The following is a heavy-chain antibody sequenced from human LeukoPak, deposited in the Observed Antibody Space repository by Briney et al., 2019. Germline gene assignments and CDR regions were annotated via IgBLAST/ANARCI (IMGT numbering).Heavy chain of an antibody. D-gene: IGHD2/OR15-2a*01. V-gene: IGHV3-7*01. CDR1: GFTFSSYW. CDR3: ARDNNNWFDR. Sequence: GGSLRLSCAASGFTFSSYWMSWVRQAPGKGLEWVANIKQDGSEKYYVDSVKGRFTISRDNAKNTLDLQINSLRAEDTAVYYCARDNNNWFDRWGQGTLVTVSS. CDR2: IKQDGSEK. J-gene: IGHJ5*02.